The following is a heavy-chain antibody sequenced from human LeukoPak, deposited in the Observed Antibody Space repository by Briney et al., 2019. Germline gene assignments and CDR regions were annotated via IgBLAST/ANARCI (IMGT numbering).Heavy chain of an antibody. CDR2: ISTSSSYI. V-gene: IGHV3-21*04. CDR3: AKAPVTTCRGAYCYPFDY. J-gene: IGHJ4*02. Sequence: GGSLRLSCAASGFTFSSYNMKWVRQAPGKRLEWVSSISTSSSYIYYADSVKGRFTISRDSSKNTLFLQMNRLRPEDAAVYYCAKAPVTTCRGAYCYPFDYWGQGTLVTVSS. D-gene: IGHD2-21*01. CDR1: GFTFSSYN.